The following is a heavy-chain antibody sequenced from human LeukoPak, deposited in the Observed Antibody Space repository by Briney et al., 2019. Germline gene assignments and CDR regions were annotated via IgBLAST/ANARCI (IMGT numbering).Heavy chain of an antibody. D-gene: IGHD1-1*01. CDR2: INPNSGGT. Sequence: ASVKVSCKASGYTFTDYYIHWARQAPGQGLEWMGRINPNSGGTNYAQKFQGRVTMTRDTSINTAYMDLSRLRSDDTAVYYCARSRNWLPFDYWGQGTLVTVSS. J-gene: IGHJ4*02. CDR3: ARSRNWLPFDY. CDR1: GYTFTDYY. V-gene: IGHV1-2*06.